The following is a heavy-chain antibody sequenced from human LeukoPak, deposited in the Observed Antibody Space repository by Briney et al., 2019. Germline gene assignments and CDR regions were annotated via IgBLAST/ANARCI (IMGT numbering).Heavy chain of an antibody. CDR1: GGTFSSYA. J-gene: IGHJ4*02. CDR2: ISAYNGNT. D-gene: IGHD3-10*01. Sequence: ASVKVSCKASGGTFSSYAISWVRQAPGQGLEWMGWISAYNGNTNYAQKLQGRVTMTTDTSTSTAYMELRSLRSDDTAVYYCARDSAWGSGSPFDYWGQGTLVTVSS. CDR3: ARDSAWGSGSPFDY. V-gene: IGHV1-18*01.